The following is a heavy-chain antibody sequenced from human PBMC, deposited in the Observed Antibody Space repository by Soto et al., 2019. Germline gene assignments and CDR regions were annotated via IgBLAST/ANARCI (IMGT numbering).Heavy chain of an antibody. CDR3: ATAYDFWSGFDY. CDR1: GGSIISYY. V-gene: IGHV4-59*01. J-gene: IGHJ4*02. Sequence: SETLSLTCTVSGGSIISYYWSWIRQPPGKGLEWIGYIYYSGSTNYNPTLKSRVTISVDTSKNQFSLKLSSVTAADTAVYYCATAYDFWSGFDYWGQGTLVTVSS. D-gene: IGHD3-3*01. CDR2: IYYSGST.